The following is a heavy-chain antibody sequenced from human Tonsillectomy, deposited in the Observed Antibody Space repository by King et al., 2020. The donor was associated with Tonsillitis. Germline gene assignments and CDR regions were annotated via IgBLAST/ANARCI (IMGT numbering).Heavy chain of an antibody. CDR2: ISSGSSTI. D-gene: IGHD6-13*01. V-gene: IGHV3-48*04. Sequence: VQLVESGGGLVQPGGSLRLSCAASGFTFSTYNMNWVRQAPGKGLQWLSYISSGSSTIYYAESVKGRFTVSRDNTKNSLYLQMNSLKAEDTAVYYCAGSNIAAAGELRWGQGTLVTVSS. CDR1: GFTFSTYN. J-gene: IGHJ4*02. CDR3: AGSNIAAAGELR.